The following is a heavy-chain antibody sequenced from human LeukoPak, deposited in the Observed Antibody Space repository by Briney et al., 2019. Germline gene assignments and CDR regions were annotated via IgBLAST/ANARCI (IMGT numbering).Heavy chain of an antibody. CDR2: MDKETNLYAT. V-gene: IGHV3-73*01. CDR1: GFTFSDSA. D-gene: IGHD1-26*01. Sequence: GGSLRLSCVASGFTFSDSAIHWVRQSSGKGLEWIGHMDKETNLYATALAASVKGRFTVSRDDSKNTEYLPMNSMKREDTALYYCTRDSGTYNWFDPWGQGTLVTVSS. CDR3: TRDSGTYNWFDP. J-gene: IGHJ5*02.